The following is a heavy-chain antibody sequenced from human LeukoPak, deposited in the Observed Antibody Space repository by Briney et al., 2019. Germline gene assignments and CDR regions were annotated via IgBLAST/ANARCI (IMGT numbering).Heavy chain of an antibody. CDR2: ISSSGSTI. CDR3: ARYLYGDYDFDY. CDR1: GFTFSSYT. J-gene: IGHJ4*02. Sequence: GGSLRLSCAASGFTFSSYTMNWVRQAPGKGLEWLSYISSSGSTIYYADSVKGRFTISRDNAKNSLYLQMNSLRAEDTAVYYCARYLYGDYDFDYWGQGTLVTVSS. V-gene: IGHV3-48*01. D-gene: IGHD4-17*01.